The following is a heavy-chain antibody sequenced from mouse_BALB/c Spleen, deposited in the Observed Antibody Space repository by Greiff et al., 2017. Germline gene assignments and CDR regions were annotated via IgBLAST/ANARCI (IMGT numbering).Heavy chain of an antibody. CDR3: APRDYDGDFAY. D-gene: IGHD2-4*01. CDR1: GYTFTSYT. Sequence: QVQLKQSAAELARPGASVKMSCKASGYTFTSYTMHWVKQRPGQGLEWIGYINPSSGYTEYNQKFKDKTTLTADKSSSTAYMQLSSLTSEDSAVYYCAPRDYDGDFAYWGQGTLVTVSA. CDR2: INPSSGYT. J-gene: IGHJ3*01. V-gene: IGHV1-4*02.